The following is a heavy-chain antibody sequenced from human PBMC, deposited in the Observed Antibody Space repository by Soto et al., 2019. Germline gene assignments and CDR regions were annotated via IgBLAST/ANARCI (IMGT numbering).Heavy chain of an antibody. CDR2: IYYSGST. CDR3: ARYCSGGSCYRPGRAHEIDY. D-gene: IGHD2-15*01. CDR1: GGSITNYL. J-gene: IGHJ4*02. V-gene: IGHV4-59*04. Sequence: SSETLSLTCTVSGGSITNYLWSWIRQSPGKGLDWIGYIYYSGSTYYNPSLKSRVTISVDTSKNQSSLKLGSVTAADTAVYYCARYCSGGSCYRPGRAHEIDYWGQGTLVTVSS.